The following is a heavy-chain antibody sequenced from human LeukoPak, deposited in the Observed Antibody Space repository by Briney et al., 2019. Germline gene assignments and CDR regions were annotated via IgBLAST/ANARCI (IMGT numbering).Heavy chain of an antibody. Sequence: GGSLRLSCAASGFTFSSYWMSWVRQAPGKGLEWVANIKQDGSEKYYVDSMKGRFTISRDNAKNSLYLQMNSLRAEDTAVYYCAKSPPGYSSGWYVEYWGQGTLVTFSS. V-gene: IGHV3-7*03. CDR3: AKSPPGYSSGWYVEY. J-gene: IGHJ4*02. CDR1: GFTFSSYW. D-gene: IGHD6-19*01. CDR2: IKQDGSEK.